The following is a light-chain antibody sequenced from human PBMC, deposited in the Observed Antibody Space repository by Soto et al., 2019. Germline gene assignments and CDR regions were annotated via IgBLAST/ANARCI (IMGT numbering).Light chain of an antibody. CDR3: QVWDSSSDHLRV. CDR2: YDS. J-gene: IGLJ3*02. V-gene: IGLV3-21*04. CDR1: NIGNKS. Sequence: SYELTQPPSVSVAPGKTARITCGGNNIGNKSVHWFQQRPGQAPVLVIYYDSDRPSGIPERFPGSNSGNTATLTISRVEAGDEADYYCQVWDSSSDHLRVFGGGTKLTVL.